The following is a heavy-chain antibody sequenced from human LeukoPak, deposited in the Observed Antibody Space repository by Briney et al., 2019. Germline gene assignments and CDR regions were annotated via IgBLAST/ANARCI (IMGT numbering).Heavy chain of an antibody. CDR1: GFTFSSYW. D-gene: IGHD1-1*01. Sequence: PGGSLRLSCAASGFTFSSYWMSWVRQAPGKGREWVANIKQDGSEKYYGDSVKGRFTISRDNAKNSLYLQMNSLRAEDTAVYYCARDRRTIRAVDYWGQGTLVTVSS. CDR2: IKQDGSEK. J-gene: IGHJ4*02. V-gene: IGHV3-7*01. CDR3: ARDRRTIRAVDY.